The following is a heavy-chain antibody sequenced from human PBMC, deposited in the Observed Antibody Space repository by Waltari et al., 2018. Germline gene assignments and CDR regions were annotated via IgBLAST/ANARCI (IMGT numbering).Heavy chain of an antibody. V-gene: IGHV3-21*01. Sequence: EVQLVESGGGLVKPGGSLRLSCAASGFTFSSYSMNWVRQAPGKGLEWVASISSSSSYIYYADSVKGRFTISRDNAKNSLYLQMNSLRAEDTAVYYCARLYSSSWYMYQYYYYYYMDVWGKGTTVTVSS. J-gene: IGHJ6*03. CDR1: GFTFSSYS. CDR3: ARLYSSSWYMYQYYYYYYMDV. D-gene: IGHD6-13*01. CDR2: ISSSSSYI.